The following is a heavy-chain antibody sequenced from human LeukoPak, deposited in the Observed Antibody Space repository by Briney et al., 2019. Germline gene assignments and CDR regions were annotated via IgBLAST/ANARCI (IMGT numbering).Heavy chain of an antibody. CDR3: AREWRGSSYF. CDR2: ISSSSSTI. Sequence: GGSLRLSCAASGFTFSSYSMNWVRQAPGKGLEWVSYISSSSSTIYHADSVKGRFTISRDNAKKSLYLQMNSLRAEDTAVYYCAREWRGSSYFRGQGTLVAVSS. CDR1: GFTFSSYS. J-gene: IGHJ4*02. V-gene: IGHV3-48*01. D-gene: IGHD6-13*01.